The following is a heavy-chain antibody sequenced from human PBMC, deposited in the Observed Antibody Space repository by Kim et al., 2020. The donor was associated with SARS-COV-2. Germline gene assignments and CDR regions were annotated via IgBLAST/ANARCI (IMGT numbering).Heavy chain of an antibody. J-gene: IGHJ4*02. Sequence: GGSLRLSCAASGLNFNIQYMSWIRQAPGKGLECLSYISTSGPYTNNADSVEGRFTISRENAKNSVYLQMNSLRAEDTAIYYCVSVHFYTFNNWGQGIQVTVSS. CDR1: GLNFNIQY. CDR2: ISTSGPYT. V-gene: IGHV3-11*03. CDR3: VSVHFYTFNN. D-gene: IGHD3-3*02.